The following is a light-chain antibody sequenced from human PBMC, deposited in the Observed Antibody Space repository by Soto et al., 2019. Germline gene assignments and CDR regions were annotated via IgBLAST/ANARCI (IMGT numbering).Light chain of an antibody. Sequence: EIVLTPSPGTVSLSTGESATLSCRASQSVSSSYLAWYQQKPGQAPRLLIYGASSRATGIPDRFSGSGSGTDFTITISRLAPEDVAVYYCQQYGSSQITFGQGTRLE. CDR1: QSVSSSY. V-gene: IGKV3-20*01. CDR2: GAS. CDR3: QQYGSSQIT. J-gene: IGKJ5*01.